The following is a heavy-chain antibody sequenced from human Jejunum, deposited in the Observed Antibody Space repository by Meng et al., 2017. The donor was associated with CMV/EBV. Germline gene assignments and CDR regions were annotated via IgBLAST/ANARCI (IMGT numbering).Heavy chain of an antibody. J-gene: IGHJ4*02. Sequence: SFKESGPPLLKPTQPLTLTCSFSGFSPSTSGEGVGWIRQPPGKALEWLALIYRGDDKRYSPSLNSRLTIAKDTPKNEVVLTLTNMGPIDTGTYYCAHFVGGYYPSRPDYWGQGTLVTVSS. CDR3: AHFVGGYYPSRPDY. CDR2: IYRGDDK. V-gene: IGHV2-5*02. CDR1: GFSPSTSGEG. D-gene: IGHD1-26*01.